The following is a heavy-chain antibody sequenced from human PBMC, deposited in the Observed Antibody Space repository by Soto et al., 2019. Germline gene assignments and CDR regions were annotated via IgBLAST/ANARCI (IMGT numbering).Heavy chain of an antibody. CDR3: TREKYSIFGVVSPVPDAFDI. CDR2: IRSKAYGGTT. CDR1: GFTFGDYA. J-gene: IGHJ3*02. Sequence: GGSLRLSCTASGFTFGDYAMSWFRQAPGKGLEWVGFIRSKAYGGTTEYAASVKGRFTISGDDSKSIAYLQMDSLKTEDTAVYYCTREKYSIFGVVSPVPDAFDIWGQGTMVTVSS. D-gene: IGHD3-3*01. V-gene: IGHV3-49*03.